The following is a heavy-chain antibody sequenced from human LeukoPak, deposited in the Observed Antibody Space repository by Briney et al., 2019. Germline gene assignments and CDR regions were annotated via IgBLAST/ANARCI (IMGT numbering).Heavy chain of an antibody. CDR1: GYTFTTYY. D-gene: IGHD6-13*01. CDR2: INPTGGST. V-gene: IGHV1-46*01. CDR3: ALYSSTWY. Sequence: ASVKVSCKASGYTFTTYYIHWVRQAPGQGLEWMGIINPTGGSTTYAQKFQGRVTMTRDSSTSTVFMEVNSLRSEDTAVYYCALYSSTWYWGQGTLVTVSS. J-gene: IGHJ4*02.